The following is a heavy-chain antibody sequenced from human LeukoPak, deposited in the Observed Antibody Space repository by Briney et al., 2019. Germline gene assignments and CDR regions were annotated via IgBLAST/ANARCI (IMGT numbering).Heavy chain of an antibody. D-gene: IGHD1-26*01. CDR1: GFTFSSYA. J-gene: IGHJ5*02. CDR3: ARDKSGSYLYNWFDP. CDR2: IKLDGSEK. V-gene: IGHV3-7*01. Sequence: GGSLRLSCAASGFTFSSYAMSWVRQAPGKGLEWVANIKLDGSEKNYVDSVKGRFTISRDNTKNSLYLQMNSLRVEDTAVYYCARDKSGSYLYNWFDPWGQGTLVSVSS.